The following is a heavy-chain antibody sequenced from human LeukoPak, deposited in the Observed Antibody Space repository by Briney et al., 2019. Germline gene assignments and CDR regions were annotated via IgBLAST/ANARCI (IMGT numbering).Heavy chain of an antibody. Sequence: GGSLRLSCAASGFTFSSYAMSWVRQAPGKGLEWVSVISGSGGTTYYADSVKGRFTISRDNSKNTLYLQMNSLRAEDTAVYYCAKQDYDFWSGYPYWGQGTLVTVSS. CDR2: ISGSGGTT. CDR1: GFTFSSYA. V-gene: IGHV3-23*01. D-gene: IGHD3-3*01. J-gene: IGHJ4*02. CDR3: AKQDYDFWSGYPY.